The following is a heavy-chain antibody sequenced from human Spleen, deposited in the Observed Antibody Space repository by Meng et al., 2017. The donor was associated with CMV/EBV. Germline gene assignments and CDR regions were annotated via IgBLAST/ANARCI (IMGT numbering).Heavy chain of an antibody. CDR3: ARGSPPITTAMATTFDY. V-gene: IGHV1-69*10. CDR1: GTFSSYA. CDR2: IIPILGIA. Sequence: GTFSSYAISWVRQAPGQGLEWMGGIIPILGIANYAQKFQGRVTITADKSTSTAYMELSSLRSEDTAVYYCARGSPPITTAMATTFDYWGQGTLVTVSS. J-gene: IGHJ4*02. D-gene: IGHD5-18*01.